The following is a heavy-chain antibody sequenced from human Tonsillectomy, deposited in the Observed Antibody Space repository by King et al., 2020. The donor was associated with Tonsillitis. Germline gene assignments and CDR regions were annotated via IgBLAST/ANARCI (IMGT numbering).Heavy chain of an antibody. V-gene: IGHV3-23*04. D-gene: IGHD2-2*01. J-gene: IGHJ4*02. CDR1: GFTFSIYA. CDR3: AKSAGTSCYLHVDY. Sequence: VQLVESGGGLLQPGGSLRLSLAAAGFTFSIYAMSVVRQAPGKGLEWVSSICGSGGGSLYPDSLKGRFTISRDNSKNTLYLQMNSLRAGDTAVYYCAKSAGTSCYLHVDYWGQGTLVTVSS. CDR2: ICGSGGGS.